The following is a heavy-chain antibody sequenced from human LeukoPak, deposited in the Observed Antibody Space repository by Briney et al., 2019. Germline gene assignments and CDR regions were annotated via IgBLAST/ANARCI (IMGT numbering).Heavy chain of an antibody. J-gene: IGHJ4*02. CDR2: INQDGSGK. CDR1: GFIFSRYW. Sequence: GGSLRLSCAASGFIFSRYWMTWVRQAPGKGLEWVANINQDGSGKFYVDSVKGRFTISRDNAKNSLYLQMNSLRVEDTAVYYCARRMSASRSPQGDWGQGTLVTVSS. CDR3: ARRMSASRSPQGD. V-gene: IGHV3-7*01. D-gene: IGHD3-10*01.